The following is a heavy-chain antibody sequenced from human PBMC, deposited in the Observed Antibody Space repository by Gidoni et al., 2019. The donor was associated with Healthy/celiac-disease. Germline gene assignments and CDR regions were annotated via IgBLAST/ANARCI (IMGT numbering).Heavy chain of an antibody. D-gene: IGHD3-16*02. CDR3: AGAVYDYVWGSYRSGAFDI. CDR2: IYYSGST. V-gene: IGHV4-39*07. J-gene: IGHJ3*02. Sequence: QLQLQESVPGLVKPSETLSLTCTVSGGSISSSSYYWGWLRQPPGKGLEWIGSIYYSGSTYYNPSLKSRVTISVDTSKNQFSLKLSSVTAADTAVYYCAGAVYDYVWGSYRSGAFDIWGQGTMVTVSS. CDR1: GGSISSSSYY.